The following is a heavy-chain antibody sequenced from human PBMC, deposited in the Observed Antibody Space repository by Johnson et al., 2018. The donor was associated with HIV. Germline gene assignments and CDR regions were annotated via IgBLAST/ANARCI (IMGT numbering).Heavy chain of an antibody. Sequence: EVQLVESGGGLVQPGGSLRLSCAGSGFTFSNYWMTWVRLAPGKGLEWVANIKQDGTEKYYVDSVKGRFTISRDNTKNSLYLQMNSLRAEDTALYYCAREGGSYKDDAFDIWGQGTVVTVSS. CDR1: GFTFSNYW. CDR2: IKQDGTEK. V-gene: IGHV3-7*03. J-gene: IGHJ3*02. D-gene: IGHD1-26*01. CDR3: AREGGSYKDDAFDI.